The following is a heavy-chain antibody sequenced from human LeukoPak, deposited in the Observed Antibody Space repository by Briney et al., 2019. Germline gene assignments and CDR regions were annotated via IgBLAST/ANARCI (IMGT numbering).Heavy chain of an antibody. J-gene: IGHJ5*02. V-gene: IGHV4-39*07. D-gene: IGHD6-6*01. CDR3: ARGAAKRTTSIAARLVEQRLSNWFDP. Sequence: SETLSLTCTVSGGSISSNSYYWGWIRQPPGKGLEWIGSIYYSGSTYYNPSLKSRVTISVDTSKNQFSLKLSSVTAADTAVYYRARGAAKRTTSIAARLVEQRLSNWFDPWGQGTLVTVSS. CDR1: GGSISSNSYY. CDR2: IYYSGST.